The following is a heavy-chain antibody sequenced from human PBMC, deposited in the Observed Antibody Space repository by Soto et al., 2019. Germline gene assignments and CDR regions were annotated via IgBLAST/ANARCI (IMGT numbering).Heavy chain of an antibody. Sequence: DVQLVESGGGLVQPGGSLRLSCAASGFTFSSYWMHWVRQAPGKGLVWVSRINSDGSSTSYADSVKGRFTNSKDNAKKTLYLEMNGRRAEDTAVYYCAREEVRFLEWLITYNWFDPWCQGTLLTVSS. J-gene: IGHJ5*02. D-gene: IGHD3-3*01. CDR3: AREEVRFLEWLITYNWFDP. CDR2: INSDGSST. V-gene: IGHV3-74*01. CDR1: GFTFSSYW.